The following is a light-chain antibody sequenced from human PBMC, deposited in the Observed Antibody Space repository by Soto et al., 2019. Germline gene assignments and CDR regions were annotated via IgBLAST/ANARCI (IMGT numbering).Light chain of an antibody. CDR1: SSDAGGSNG. CDR2: DVS. Sequence: SALTQPPSVSGSPGQSVAISCTGTSSDAGGSNGVSWYQQPPGTAPKLMIYDVSNRPSGVPDRFSGSKSGNTASLTISGLQAEDEGDYYCSSYTSSSTYVFGTGTKVTVL. V-gene: IGLV2-18*02. J-gene: IGLJ1*01. CDR3: SSYTSSSTYV.